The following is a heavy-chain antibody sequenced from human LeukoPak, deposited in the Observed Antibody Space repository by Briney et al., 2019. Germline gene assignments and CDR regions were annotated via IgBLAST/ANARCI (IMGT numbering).Heavy chain of an antibody. Sequence: SETLSLTCTVSGGSISSGGYYWSRIRQHPGKGLEWIGYIYYSGSTYYNPSLKSRVTISVDTSKNQFSLKLSSVTAADTAVYYCARVPDYYGMDVWGQGTTVTVSS. CDR2: IYYSGST. CDR3: ARVPDYYGMDV. J-gene: IGHJ6*02. V-gene: IGHV4-31*03. CDR1: GGSISSGGYY.